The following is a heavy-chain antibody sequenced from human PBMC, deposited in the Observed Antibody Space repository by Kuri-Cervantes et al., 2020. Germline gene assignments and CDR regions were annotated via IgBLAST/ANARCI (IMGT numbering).Heavy chain of an antibody. Sequence: GESLKISCSVSGLTFSSYSMNWVRQAPGKGLEWISYISSSASTISYADSVKGRFTVSRDNAKNSLYLQMNSLRAEDTAVYYCARVGGAARLLGKGPYYYYMDVWGKGTTVTVSS. CDR1: GLTFSSYS. CDR3: ARVGGAARLLGKGPYYYYMDV. J-gene: IGHJ6*03. V-gene: IGHV3-48*04. D-gene: IGHD6-6*01. CDR2: ISSSASTI.